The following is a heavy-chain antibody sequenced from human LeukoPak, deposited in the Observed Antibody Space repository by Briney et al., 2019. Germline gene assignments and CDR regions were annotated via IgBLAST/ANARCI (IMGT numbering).Heavy chain of an antibody. D-gene: IGHD3-22*01. CDR1: GYTFTSYG. Sequence: GASVKVSCKASGYTFTSYGISWVRQAPGQGLEWMGWISAYNGNTNYAQKLQGRVTMTTDTSTSTAYMELRSLRSDDTAVYYCARVGPDPEDPKPGALKRITMIVVVTPPYYFDYWGQGTLVTVSS. V-gene: IGHV1-18*01. CDR2: ISAYNGNT. J-gene: IGHJ4*02. CDR3: ARVGPDPEDPKPGALKRITMIVVVTPPYYFDY.